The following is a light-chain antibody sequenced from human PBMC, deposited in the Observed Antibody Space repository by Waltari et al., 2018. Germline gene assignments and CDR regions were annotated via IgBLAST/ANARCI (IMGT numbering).Light chain of an antibody. Sequence: EAVLTQSPGTLSLSPGERATLSCRASQNIGRTLTWYQQKPGQSPRLLMYGASIRAAGIPDRFSGSGSGTDFILTIARLEPEDFAVYYCQNYERLPVTFGQGTKVEIK. CDR2: GAS. V-gene: IGKV3-20*01. CDR1: QNIGRT. CDR3: QNYERLPVT. J-gene: IGKJ1*01.